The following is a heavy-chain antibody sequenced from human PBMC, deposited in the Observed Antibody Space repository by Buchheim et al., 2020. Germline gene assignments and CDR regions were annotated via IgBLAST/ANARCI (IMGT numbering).Heavy chain of an antibody. V-gene: IGHV4-34*01. CDR1: GGSFSGYY. CDR3: ARGRRLTGANYYYMDV. D-gene: IGHD7-27*01. CDR2: INHSGST. J-gene: IGHJ6*03. Sequence: QVQLQQWGAGLLKPSETLSLTCAVYGGSFSGYYWSWIWQPPGKGLEWIGEINHSGSTNYNPSLKSRVTISVDTSKNKFSLKLSSVTAADTAVYYCARGRRLTGANYYYMDVWGKGTT.